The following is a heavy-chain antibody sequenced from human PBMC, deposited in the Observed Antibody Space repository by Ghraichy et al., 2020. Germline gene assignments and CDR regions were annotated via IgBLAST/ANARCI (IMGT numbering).Heavy chain of an antibody. CDR1: GDSVSSTSAI. V-gene: IGHV6-1*01. J-gene: IGHJ4*02. CDR2: TYYRTKWYD. CDR3: ARGGSGFTPGRFDY. Sequence: SQTLSLTCAISGDSVSSTSAIWNWIRQSPSRGLEWLGRTYYRTKWYDDYAVSVRSRITVNPDQSRNQFSLQLNTVTPEDTAVYYCARGGSGFTPGRFDYWGQGILVTVSS. D-gene: IGHD5-12*01.